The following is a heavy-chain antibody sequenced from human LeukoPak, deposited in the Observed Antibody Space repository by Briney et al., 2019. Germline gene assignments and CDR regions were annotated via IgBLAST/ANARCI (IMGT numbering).Heavy chain of an antibody. CDR2: IGPSGGSI. D-gene: IGHD5-24*01. CDR1: RFTFSSYS. J-gene: IGHJ4*02. V-gene: IGHV3-21*01. Sequence: PGGSLRLSCATYRFTFSSYSMNWVRQAPGKGLEWVSSIGPSGGSIFYAGSVKGRFSISRDNAQNSLYLQMNSLRAEDTAVYYCARGEMATITESIDYWGQGTLVTVSS. CDR3: ARGEMATITESIDY.